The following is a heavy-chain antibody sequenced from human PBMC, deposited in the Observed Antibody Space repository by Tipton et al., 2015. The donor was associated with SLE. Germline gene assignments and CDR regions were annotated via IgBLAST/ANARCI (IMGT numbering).Heavy chain of an antibody. CDR1: GFTFSSYW. D-gene: IGHD5-12*01. Sequence: SLRLSCAASGFTFSSYWMSWVRQAPGKGLEWVANIKQDGSEKYYVDSVKGRFTISRDNAENSLYLQMNSLRAEDTAVSYCARGKAYRGYSGYDYWGQGTLVTVSS. CDR3: ARGKAYRGYSGYDY. V-gene: IGHV3-7*01. J-gene: IGHJ4*02. CDR2: IKQDGSEK.